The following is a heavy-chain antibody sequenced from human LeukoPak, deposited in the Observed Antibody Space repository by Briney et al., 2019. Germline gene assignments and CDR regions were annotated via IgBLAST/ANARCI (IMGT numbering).Heavy chain of an antibody. CDR2: IIPIFGTA. V-gene: IGHV1-69*13. CDR1: GGTFSSYA. Sequence: ASVNVSCKASGGTFSSYAISWVRQAPGQGLEWMGGIIPIFGTANYAQKFQGRVTITADESTSTAYMELSSLRSEDTAVYYCARGYYDSSGYYIPPRFDYWGQGTLVTVSS. D-gene: IGHD3-22*01. J-gene: IGHJ4*02. CDR3: ARGYYDSSGYYIPPRFDY.